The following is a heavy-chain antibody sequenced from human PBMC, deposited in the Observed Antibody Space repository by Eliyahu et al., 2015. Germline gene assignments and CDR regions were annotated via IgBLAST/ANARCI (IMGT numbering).Heavy chain of an antibody. J-gene: IGHJ4*02. CDR1: GGVFSNFA. V-gene: IGHV1-69*15. CDR3: AGAIRGTGRSSVNHPDNY. D-gene: IGHD2-2*01. CDR2: FIPIFETT. Sequence: EVKKPGSSVKVSCKASGGVFSNFAISWVRQAPGQGLEWMGNFIPIFETTKYAQKVQGRVTITADESISTVYMTLSSLTSDDTAVYYCAGAIRGTGRSSVNHPDNYWGQGTLITVSS.